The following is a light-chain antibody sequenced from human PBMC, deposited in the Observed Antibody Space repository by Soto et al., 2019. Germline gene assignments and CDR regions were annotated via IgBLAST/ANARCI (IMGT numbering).Light chain of an antibody. Sequence: DIQMTQSPSTVCASVGDGVTITCRASQSISTWLAWYQQKPGKAPKLLIYDASSRATGIPDRFSASGSGTDFTLTISSLEPEDFAVYYCQQYVASPYTFGQGTKVDI. CDR3: QQYVASPYT. J-gene: IGKJ2*01. CDR1: QSISTW. CDR2: DAS. V-gene: IGKV1-5*01.